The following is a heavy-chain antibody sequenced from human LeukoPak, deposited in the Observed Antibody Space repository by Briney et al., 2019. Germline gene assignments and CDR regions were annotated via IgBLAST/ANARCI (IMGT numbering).Heavy chain of an antibody. D-gene: IGHD2-15*01. J-gene: IGHJ5*02. CDR3: ARVADCSGGSCYSPCFDP. V-gene: IGHV4-30-2*05. Sequence: PSETLSLTCAVSGGSISSGGYSWSWIRQPPGKGLEWIGYIYYSGSTYYNPSLKSRVTISVDTSKNQFSLKLSSVTAADTAVYYCARVADCSGGSCYSPCFDPWGQGPLVTVSS. CDR2: IYYSGST. CDR1: GGSISSGGYS.